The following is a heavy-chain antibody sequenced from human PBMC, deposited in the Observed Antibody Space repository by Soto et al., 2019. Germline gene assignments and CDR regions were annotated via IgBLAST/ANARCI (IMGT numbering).Heavy chain of an antibody. CDR2: IKGDGTDQ. CDR3: ARARGWDIVVLPAASDY. CDR1: GFTFGSSG. D-gene: IGHD2-2*01. V-gene: IGHV3-7*01. J-gene: IGHJ4*02. Sequence: EVQLAESGGGSVQPGGSLSFSCAALGFTFGSSGWLWVRRPPGKGLGWVPNIKGDGTDQYYPDSVKGRFTIARDTGQDLLCLQMSSLGDEDTAVYYCARARGWDIVVLPAASDYWGQGALVTVSS.